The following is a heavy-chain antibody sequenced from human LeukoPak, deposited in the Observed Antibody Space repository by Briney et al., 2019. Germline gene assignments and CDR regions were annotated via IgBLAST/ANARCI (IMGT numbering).Heavy chain of an antibody. Sequence: GGSLRLSCAASGFTFSSYEMNWVRQAPGKGLEWVSYISSRGSTIYYADSVKGRFTISRDNAKNSLYLQMNSLRAEDTAVYYCARIRFLEWLLDYWGQGTLVTVSS. CDR3: ARIRFLEWLLDY. V-gene: IGHV3-48*03. CDR2: ISSRGSTI. D-gene: IGHD3-3*01. CDR1: GFTFSSYE. J-gene: IGHJ4*02.